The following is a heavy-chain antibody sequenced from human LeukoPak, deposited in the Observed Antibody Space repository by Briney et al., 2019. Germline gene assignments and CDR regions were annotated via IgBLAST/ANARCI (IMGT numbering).Heavy chain of an antibody. CDR2: ISSSSSYI. CDR1: GFPFSSYS. Sequence: PGGSLRLFCAASGFPFSSYSMNWVRQAPGKGLEWVSSISSSSSYIYYADSVKGRFTISRDNAKNSLYLQTNSLRAEDTAVYYCARLGYCSGGSCLTFDYWGQGTLVTVSS. CDR3: ARLGYCSGGSCLTFDY. D-gene: IGHD2-15*01. V-gene: IGHV3-21*01. J-gene: IGHJ4*02.